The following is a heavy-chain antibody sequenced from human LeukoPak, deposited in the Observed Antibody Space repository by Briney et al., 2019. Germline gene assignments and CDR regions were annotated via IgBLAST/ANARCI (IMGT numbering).Heavy chain of an antibody. CDR3: ARVCPPNYYGSGRPARRNRFDP. D-gene: IGHD3-10*01. CDR1: GGSISSYY. Sequence: PSETLSLTCTVSGGSISSYYWSWIRQPAGKGLEWIGRIYTSGSTNYNPSLKSRVTMSVDTSKNQFSLKLSSVTAADTAVYYCARVCPPNYYGSGRPARRNRFDPWGQGTLVTVSS. J-gene: IGHJ5*02. CDR2: IYTSGST. V-gene: IGHV4-4*07.